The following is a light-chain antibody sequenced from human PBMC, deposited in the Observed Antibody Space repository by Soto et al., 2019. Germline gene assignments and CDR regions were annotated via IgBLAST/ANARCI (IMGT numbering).Light chain of an antibody. V-gene: IGKV3-20*01. CDR1: QSVPKNY. CDR3: HQYATSPQT. CDR2: GAS. Sequence: EIVLAQSPGTLSLSPGERAALSCRASQSVPKNYLAWYQQQPGRAPRLLIHGASSRAAGIPDRFSGSGSGTDFTLTTSRLEPEDFAVYYCHQYATSPQTFGQGTKVEIK. J-gene: IGKJ1*01.